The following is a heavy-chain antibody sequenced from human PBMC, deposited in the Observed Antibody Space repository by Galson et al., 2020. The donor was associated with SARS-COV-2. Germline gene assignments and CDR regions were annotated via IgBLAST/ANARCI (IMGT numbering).Heavy chain of an antibody. CDR3: AGGRPGDALDV. J-gene: IGHJ3*01. D-gene: IGHD1-1*01. CDR2: ISSGAYST. CDR1: EFSFTTYY. V-gene: IGHV3-11*01. Sequence: KIGESLKISCAASEFSFTTYYMAWIRQVPGKGLDWVSYISSGAYSTQYAASVKGRFTISRDNAANFLYLEMNNLRVDDTALYYCAGGRPGDALDVWGQGTMVTVS.